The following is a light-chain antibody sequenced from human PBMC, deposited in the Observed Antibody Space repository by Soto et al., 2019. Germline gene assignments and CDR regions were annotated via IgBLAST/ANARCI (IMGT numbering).Light chain of an antibody. Sequence: DSPLTQSPSFLSASVGDRVTVTCRASQGISHSLACYHHKPGEAPKLQIHASSTLQSGGQSRVSGSGSGTEFSFTISSRQPKDLAIYYCQRLETLPIVFGHGTRLE. J-gene: IGKJ5*01. V-gene: IGKV1-9*01. CDR1: QGISHS. CDR3: QRLETLPIV. CDR2: ASS.